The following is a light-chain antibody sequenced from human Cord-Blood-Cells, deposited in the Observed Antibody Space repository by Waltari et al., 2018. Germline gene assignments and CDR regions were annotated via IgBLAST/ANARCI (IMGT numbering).Light chain of an antibody. Sequence: EIVLTQSPATLSLSPGERATLSCRASQGVSSYLAWYQQKPGQAPRLLIYDASNRATGIPARFSGSGSGTYFTLTISSLEPEDFAVYYCQQRSNWPPWTFGQGTKVEIK. CDR2: DAS. V-gene: IGKV3-11*01. CDR1: QGVSSY. CDR3: QQRSNWPPWT. J-gene: IGKJ1*01.